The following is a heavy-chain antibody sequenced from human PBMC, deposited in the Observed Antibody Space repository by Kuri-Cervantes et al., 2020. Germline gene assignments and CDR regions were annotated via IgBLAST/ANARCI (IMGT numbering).Heavy chain of an antibody. CDR1: GGSFSGYY. Sequence: SQTLSLTCAVYGGSFSGYYWSWIRQPPGKGLEWIGEINHSGSTNYNPSLKSRFTIAVDTSKNQFSLKLSSVTAADTAVYYCARGPYGDYGECFDYWGQGTLVTVSS. D-gene: IGHD4-17*01. CDR3: ARGPYGDYGECFDY. J-gene: IGHJ4*02. CDR2: INHSGST. V-gene: IGHV4-34*01.